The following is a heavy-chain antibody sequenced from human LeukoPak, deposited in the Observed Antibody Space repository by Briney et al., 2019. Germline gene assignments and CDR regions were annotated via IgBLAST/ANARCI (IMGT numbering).Heavy chain of an antibody. J-gene: IGHJ5*02. V-gene: IGHV1-46*01. D-gene: IGHD6-19*01. CDR3: ARRPAVAVWGMYNWFDP. Sequence: ASVKVSCKASGYTFTSYYMHWVRQAPGQGLEWMGIINPSGGSTSYAQKFQGRVTMTRDMSTSTVYMELSSLRSEDTAVYYCARRPAVAVWGMYNWFDPWGQGTLVTVSS. CDR2: INPSGGST. CDR1: GYTFTSYY.